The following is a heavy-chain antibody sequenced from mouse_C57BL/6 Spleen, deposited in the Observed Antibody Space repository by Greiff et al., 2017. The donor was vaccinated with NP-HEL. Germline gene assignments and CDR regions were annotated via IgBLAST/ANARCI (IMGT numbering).Heavy chain of an antibody. J-gene: IGHJ2*01. CDR3: ARWGLLLPFDY. V-gene: IGHV1-80*01. CDR1: GYAFSSYW. Sequence: VQLQQSGAELVKPGASVKISCKASGYAFSSYWMNWVKQRPGKGLEWIGQIYPGDGDTNYNGKFKGKATLTADKSSSTAYMQLSSLTSEDSAVYFCARWGLLLPFDYWGQGTTLTVSS. CDR2: IYPGDGDT. D-gene: IGHD2-3*01.